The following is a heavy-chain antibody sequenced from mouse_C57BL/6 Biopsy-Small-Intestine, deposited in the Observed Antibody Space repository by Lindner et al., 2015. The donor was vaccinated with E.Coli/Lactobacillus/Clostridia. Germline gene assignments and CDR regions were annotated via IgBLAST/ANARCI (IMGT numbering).Heavy chain of an antibody. CDR3: ARTRVPVYYHYMDV. V-gene: IGHV1-84*02. Sequence: SVKVLLTKASGYTFTGYYIHWVRQAPGQGLEWMGRIHSGSGDTDYTQKFQGRITMTRDTSINTTYMELSRLRSDDTAVYYCARTRVPVYYHYMDVWGRGTTVTVSS. J-gene: IGHJ1*03. CDR1: GYTFTGYY. D-gene: IGHD2-4*01. CDR2: IHSGSGDT.